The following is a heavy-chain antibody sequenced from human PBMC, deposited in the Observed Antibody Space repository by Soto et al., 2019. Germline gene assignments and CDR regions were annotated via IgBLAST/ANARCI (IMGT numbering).Heavy chain of an antibody. CDR2: ISGSGGST. V-gene: IGHV3-23*01. CDR1: GFTFSSYA. J-gene: IGHJ4*02. Sequence: EVQLLESGGGLVQTGGSLRLSCAASGFTFSSYAMSLDRQAPGKGLDLVSAISGSGGSTYYADSVKGRFTISRDNSKNPLYLQVTCIRAEDTAVYYCAKEELDHILTRYPRPHFDDCRQETLLTVSS. CDR3: AKEELDHILTRYPRPHFDD. D-gene: IGHD3-9*01.